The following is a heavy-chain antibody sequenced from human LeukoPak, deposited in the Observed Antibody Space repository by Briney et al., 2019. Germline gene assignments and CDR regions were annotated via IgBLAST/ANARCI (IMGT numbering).Heavy chain of an antibody. Sequence: ASVKVSCKASGYTFTGYYMHRVRQAPGQGLEWMGWINPNSGGTNYAQKFQGRVTMTRDTSISTAYMELSKLRSDDTAVYYCARDLVVPAAAGFDPWGQGTLVTVSS. CDR2: INPNSGGT. J-gene: IGHJ5*02. V-gene: IGHV1-2*02. CDR3: ARDLVVPAAAGFDP. CDR1: GYTFTGYY. D-gene: IGHD2-2*01.